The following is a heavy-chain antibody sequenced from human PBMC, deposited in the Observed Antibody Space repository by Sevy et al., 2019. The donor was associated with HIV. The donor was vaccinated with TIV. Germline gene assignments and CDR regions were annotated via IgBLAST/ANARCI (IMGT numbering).Heavy chain of an antibody. CDR2: IWYDGSNK. J-gene: IGHJ4*02. V-gene: IGHV3-33*01. Sequence: GRSLRLSCAASGFNFSIYGMHWVRQAPGKGLEWVALIWYDGSNKYYADSVKGRFTISRDNSKNTLFLQMNSLRAEDTAVYYCARGRDYGNFDYWGQGTLVTVSS. CDR1: GFNFSIYG. CDR3: ARGRDYGNFDY. D-gene: IGHD4-17*01.